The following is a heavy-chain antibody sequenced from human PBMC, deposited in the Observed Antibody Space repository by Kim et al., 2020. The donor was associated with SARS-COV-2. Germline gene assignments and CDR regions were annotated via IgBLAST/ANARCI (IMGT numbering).Heavy chain of an antibody. CDR2: IYYSGST. D-gene: IGHD1-26*01. V-gene: IGHV4-61*01. Sequence: GSLSLTCTVSGGSVSSGSYYWSWIRQPPGKGLEWIGYIYYSGSTNYNPSLKSRVTISVDTSKNQFSLKLSSVTAADTAVYYCASGYSGSYYYYYGMDVWGQGTTVTVSS. J-gene: IGHJ6*02. CDR3: ASGYSGSYYYYYGMDV. CDR1: GGSVSSGSYY.